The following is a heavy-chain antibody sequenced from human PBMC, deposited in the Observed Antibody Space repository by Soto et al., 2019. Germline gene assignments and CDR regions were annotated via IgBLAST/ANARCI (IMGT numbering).Heavy chain of an antibody. Sequence: QVQLVESGGGVVQPGRSLRLSCAASGFTFSSYAMHWVRRAPGKGLEWVAVISYDGSNKYYADSVKGRFTISRDNSKNTLYLQMNSLRAEDTAVYYCAREEPSGEGAYDYWGQGTLVTVSS. J-gene: IGHJ4*02. V-gene: IGHV3-30-3*01. CDR2: ISYDGSNK. CDR1: GFTFSSYA. CDR3: AREEPSGEGAYDY. D-gene: IGHD1-26*01.